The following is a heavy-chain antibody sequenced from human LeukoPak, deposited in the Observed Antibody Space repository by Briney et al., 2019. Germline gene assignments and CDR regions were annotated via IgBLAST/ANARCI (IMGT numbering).Heavy chain of an antibody. CDR3: ARGHDYGGNSSFDY. V-gene: IGHV4-34*01. CDR1: GGSFSDHC. J-gene: IGHJ4*02. D-gene: IGHD4-23*01. CDR2: INHSGST. Sequence: SETLSLTCDVYGGSFSDHCWTWIRQPPGKGLEWIGEINHSGSTNYNPSLKSRVTISVDTSKNQFSLKLSSVTAADTAVYYCARGHDYGGNSSFDYWGQGTLVTVSS.